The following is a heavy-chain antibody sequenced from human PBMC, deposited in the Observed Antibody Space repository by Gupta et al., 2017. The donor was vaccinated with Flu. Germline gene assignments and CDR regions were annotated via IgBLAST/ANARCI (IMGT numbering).Heavy chain of an antibody. CDR2: VSHDGNNK. CDR1: S. V-gene: IGHV3-30-3*01. CDR3: VRDGPNGYNDLDY. D-gene: IGHD5-12*01. J-gene: IGHJ4*02. Sequence: SLHWVRQSPGKGLDSVAVVSHDGNNKYYAGSVEGRFTISRENSKNTLYLQMNRLTAEDTAVYYCVRDGPNGYNDLDYWGQGTLVTVSS.